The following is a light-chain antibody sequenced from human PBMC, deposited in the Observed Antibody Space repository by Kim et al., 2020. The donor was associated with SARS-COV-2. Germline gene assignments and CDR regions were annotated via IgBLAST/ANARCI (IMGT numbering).Light chain of an antibody. CDR1: NSDVGGYNY. CDR2: EVS. CDR3: SSYAGKV. J-gene: IGLJ1*01. Sequence: QSALTQPPSASGSPGQSVTISCTGTNSDVGGYNYVSWYQQHPGKAPKLMIYEVSKRPSGVPDRFSGSKSGNTASLTVSGLQAEDEADYYCSSYAGKVFGTGTKVTVL. V-gene: IGLV2-8*01.